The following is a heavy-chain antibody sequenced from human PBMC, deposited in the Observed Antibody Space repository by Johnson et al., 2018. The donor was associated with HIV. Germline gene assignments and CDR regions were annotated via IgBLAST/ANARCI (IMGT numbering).Heavy chain of an antibody. J-gene: IGHJ3*02. CDR2: ISWNSGSI. V-gene: IGHV3-9*01. Sequence: VQLVESGGGLVQPGRSLRLSCAASGFTFDDYAMHWVRQAPGKGLEWVSGISWNSGSIGYADSVKGRFTISRDNAKNSLYLQMNSLRAGDTAVYSCARDRSSGYSVTFDIWGQGTMVTVSS. CDR3: ARDRSSGYSVTFDI. CDR1: GFTFDDYA. D-gene: IGHD3-22*01.